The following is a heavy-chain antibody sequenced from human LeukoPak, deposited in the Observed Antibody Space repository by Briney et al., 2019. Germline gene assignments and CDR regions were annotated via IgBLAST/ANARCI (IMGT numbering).Heavy chain of an antibody. J-gene: IGHJ4*02. V-gene: IGHV3-48*01. CDR3: ARDLGITMSHDY. Sequence: PSGGSLRLSCAVSGFTLSNYSMNWVRQAPGKGLEWISYISGSGFTIHYADSVKGRFTISRDNAKNSLYLQMNGLRAEDTAVYYCARDLGITMSHDYWGQGTLVTVSS. D-gene: IGHD3-10*02. CDR2: ISGSGFTI. CDR1: GFTLSNYS.